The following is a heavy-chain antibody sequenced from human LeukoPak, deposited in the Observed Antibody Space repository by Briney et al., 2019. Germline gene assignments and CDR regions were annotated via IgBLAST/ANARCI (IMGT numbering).Heavy chain of an antibody. Sequence: SETLSLTCTVSGGSISTNNHYWGWIRQPPGKGLEWIGNIYYSGSTYNNPSLKSRVTISVDTTKNQFSLKLTSVTAADTAVYYCASSPSGYWWNFDCWGQGTLVTVSS. V-gene: IGHV4-39*01. CDR2: IYYSGST. CDR1: GGSISTNNHY. D-gene: IGHD3-22*01. J-gene: IGHJ4*02. CDR3: ASSPSGYWWNFDC.